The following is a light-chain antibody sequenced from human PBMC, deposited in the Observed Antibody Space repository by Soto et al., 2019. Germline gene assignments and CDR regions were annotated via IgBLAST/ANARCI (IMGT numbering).Light chain of an antibody. CDR2: DVS. V-gene: IGLV2-14*03. CDR3: RSYSASSNAHYV. Sequence: QSVLTQPASLSGSPGQSITISCTGTSSDVGGYNYVSWYQQHPGKAPKLMIYDVSNRPSVVSNRSAGSKSGNTASLTISGVQAEDEDDYCCRSYSASSNAHYVFGTGTKLTVL. J-gene: IGLJ1*01. CDR1: SSDVGGYNY.